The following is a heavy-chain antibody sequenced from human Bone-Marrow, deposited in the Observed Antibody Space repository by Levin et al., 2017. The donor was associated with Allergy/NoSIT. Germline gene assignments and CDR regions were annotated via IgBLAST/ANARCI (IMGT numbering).Heavy chain of an antibody. J-gene: IGHJ4*02. CDR1: GFTFSNYW. CDR3: ARDPMISGDY. D-gene: IGHD3-10*01. Sequence: QTGGSLRLSCVASGFTFSNYWMHWLRQVPGKGPVWVSRIHGGGSATSYADSVNGRFTISRDNAKNTLYLRMNNLRVEDTAVYYCARDPMISGDYWGQGTPVIVSS. V-gene: IGHV3-74*01. CDR2: IHGGGSAT.